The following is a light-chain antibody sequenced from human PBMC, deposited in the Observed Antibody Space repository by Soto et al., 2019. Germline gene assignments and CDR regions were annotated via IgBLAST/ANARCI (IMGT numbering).Light chain of an antibody. J-gene: IGKJ1*01. CDR2: GAS. Sequence: MVRKRSAPRRSVYQGERATLSCRASQSVSINLAWYQQKPGQAPRLLIYGASTRATGIPARFSGSESGTQLTLPTSSPPFADFPVYYRQNSNTSPRLWTIRQGTKVDIK. CDR1: QSVSIN. V-gene: IGKV3-15*01. CDR3: QNSNTSPRLWT.